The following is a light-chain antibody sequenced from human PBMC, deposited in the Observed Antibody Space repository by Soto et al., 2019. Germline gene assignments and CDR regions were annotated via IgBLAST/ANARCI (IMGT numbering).Light chain of an antibody. Sequence: EIVLTQSPATLSLSPGERATLSCRASQSVSSYLAWYQQKPGQAPRLLIYDASNRATGIPARFSGSGSGTDFTLTNSSLEPEDFALYYCQQRSNWPPGYTFGQRTKLEIK. CDR2: DAS. CDR3: QQRSNWPPGYT. CDR1: QSVSSY. J-gene: IGKJ2*01. V-gene: IGKV3-11*01.